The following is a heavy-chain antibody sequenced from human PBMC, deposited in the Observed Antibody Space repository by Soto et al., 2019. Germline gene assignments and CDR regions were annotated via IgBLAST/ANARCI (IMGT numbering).Heavy chain of an antibody. CDR2: ISGSGGST. V-gene: IGHV3-23*01. CDR1: GFTFISYA. J-gene: IGHJ4*02. Sequence: GGSLRLSCAASGFTFISYAMSWVLQAPWKGLEWVSAISGSGGSTYYADSVKGRFTISRDNSKNTLYLQMNSLRAEDTAVYYCAPHSHPLLPLIAVADRVDYWGQGTLVTVSS. CDR3: APHSHPLLPLIAVADRVDY. D-gene: IGHD6-19*01.